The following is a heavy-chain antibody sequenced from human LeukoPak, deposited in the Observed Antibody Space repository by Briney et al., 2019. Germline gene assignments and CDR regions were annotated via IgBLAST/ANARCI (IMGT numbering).Heavy chain of an antibody. J-gene: IGHJ3*02. Sequence: SETLSLTCTVSGGSTSNYYWTWIRQPAGKGLEWIGRMYTSGNTHYNPSLKTRVTMSIDTTKNQFSLKLTSVTAADTAVYYCARQELAYGSGKGTFDIWGQGTMVTISS. CDR1: GGSTSNYY. D-gene: IGHD3-10*01. CDR3: ARQELAYGSGKGTFDI. CDR2: MYTSGNT. V-gene: IGHV4-4*07.